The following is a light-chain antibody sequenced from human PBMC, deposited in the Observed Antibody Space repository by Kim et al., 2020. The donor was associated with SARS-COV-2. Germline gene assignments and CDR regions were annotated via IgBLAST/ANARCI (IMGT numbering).Light chain of an antibody. CDR2: AAS. CDR1: QSVSSSY. J-gene: IGKJ1*01. V-gene: IGKV3D-7*01. Sequence: PGQRATLSCRASQSVSSSYLSWYHHKPGQAPRLLIYAASTRATAIPARFSGSGSGTDLTLTITSLQPEDFAVYYCQQDHNLPWTFGQGTKV. CDR3: QQDHNLPWT.